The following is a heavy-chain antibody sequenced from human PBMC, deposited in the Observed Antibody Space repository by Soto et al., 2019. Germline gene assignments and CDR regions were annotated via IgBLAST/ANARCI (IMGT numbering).Heavy chain of an antibody. CDR1: GDSVSSNSAA. CDR3: ARDCNGLHP. D-gene: IGHD2-8*01. J-gene: IGHJ5*02. Sequence: QVQVQQSGPGLVKPSRTLSLTCAISGDSVSSNSAAWNWLRQSPSRGLEWLGRTYYRSKWYHDYAVSVQSRIIINPDTYKNQFSLQLNSMTPDDTAVYYCARDCNGLHPWGQGTLVTVSS. V-gene: IGHV6-1*01. CDR2: TYYRSKWYH.